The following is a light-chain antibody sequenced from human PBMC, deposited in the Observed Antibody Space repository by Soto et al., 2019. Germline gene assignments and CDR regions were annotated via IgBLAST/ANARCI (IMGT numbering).Light chain of an antibody. CDR3: EQGSNWLLT. CDR2: DAS. J-gene: IGKJ4*01. CDR1: QSVSSY. V-gene: IGKV3-11*01. Sequence: EIVLTQSPATLSLSPGERATLSCRASQSVSSYLAWYQQKPGQAPRLLIYDASNRATGIAARFSGSGSGTDFTLTISCLEPEAFPVYYGEQGSNWLLTFGGGTKVEIK.